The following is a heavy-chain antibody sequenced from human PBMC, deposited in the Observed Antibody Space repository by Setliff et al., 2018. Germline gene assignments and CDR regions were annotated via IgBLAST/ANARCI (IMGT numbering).Heavy chain of an antibody. Sequence: SETLSLTCTVSGDSMSSYYWSWIRQSPGKGLEWIGYVHYSGDSNYNPSLKSRVTMSVDTSKDQFSLKMRSVTAADAALYYCARKDGDMWGQGTMVTVSS. V-gene: IGHV4-59*08. CDR2: VHYSGDS. D-gene: IGHD2-15*01. J-gene: IGHJ3*02. CDR3: ARKDGDM. CDR1: GDSMSSYY.